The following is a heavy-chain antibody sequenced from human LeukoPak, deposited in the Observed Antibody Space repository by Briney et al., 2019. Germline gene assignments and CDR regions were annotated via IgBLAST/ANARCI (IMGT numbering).Heavy chain of an antibody. CDR2: IKQDGSDK. Sequence: GGSLRLSCTASGFTFSSSWMSWVRQAPGKGLEWVANIKQDGSDKYFVDSVKGRFTISRDNAKNSLYLQMDSLRAEDTAVYYCARGPLSRPFDYWGQGTLVTVSS. V-gene: IGHV3-7*05. CDR3: ARGPLSRPFDY. J-gene: IGHJ4*02. CDR1: GFTFSSSW. D-gene: IGHD2-15*01.